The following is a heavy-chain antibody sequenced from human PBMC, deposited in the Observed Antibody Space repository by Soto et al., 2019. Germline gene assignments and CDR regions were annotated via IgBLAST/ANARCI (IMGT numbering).Heavy chain of an antibody. CDR3: ARFPWFGELSGMDV. CDR1: GGSISSSSYY. V-gene: IGHV4-39*01. Sequence: SETLSLTCTVSGGSISSSSYYWGWIRQPPGKGLEWIGSIYYSGSTYYNPSLKSRVTISGDTSKNQFSLKLSSVTAADTAVYYCARFPWFGELSGMDVWGQGTTVTVSS. D-gene: IGHD3-10*01. J-gene: IGHJ6*02. CDR2: IYYSGST.